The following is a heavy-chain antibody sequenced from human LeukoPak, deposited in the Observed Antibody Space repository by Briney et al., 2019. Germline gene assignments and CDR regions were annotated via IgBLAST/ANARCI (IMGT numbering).Heavy chain of an antibody. CDR1: GGSFSGYY. Sequence: PSETLSLTCAVYGGSFSGYYWSWIRQPPGKGLEWIGEINHSGSTNYNPSLKSRVTMSIDKSKNQFSLTLNSVTVADTAVYYCAKSGGSSQKRVFDPWGQGTLVTVSS. CDR3: AKSGGSSQKRVFDP. V-gene: IGHV4-34*01. J-gene: IGHJ5*02. CDR2: INHSGST. D-gene: IGHD1-26*01.